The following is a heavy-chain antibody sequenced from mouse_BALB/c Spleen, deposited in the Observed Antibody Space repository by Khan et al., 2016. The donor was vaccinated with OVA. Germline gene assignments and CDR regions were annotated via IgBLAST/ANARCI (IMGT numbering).Heavy chain of an antibody. CDR1: GYTLTNYG. D-gene: IGHD2-1*01. CDR2: INTYTGEP. CDR3: ERSNGNYGFDY. V-gene: IGHV9-3-1*01. Sequence: QIQLVQSGPELKKPGETVKISCKASGYTLTNYGMNWVKQAPGKGLKWMGWINTYTGEPTYAEDFKGRIAFSLETSASTAYLQLNTLTNEDTATYGGERSNGNYGFDYWGQGTLVTVSA. J-gene: IGHJ3*01.